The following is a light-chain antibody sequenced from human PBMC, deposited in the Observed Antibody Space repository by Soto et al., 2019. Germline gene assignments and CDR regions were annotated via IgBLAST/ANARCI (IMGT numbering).Light chain of an antibody. Sequence: IVLTQSPRTLSLSPGERATVSCRASQSVTSSNLAWYQQKPGQAPRLLIYGASTRATGIPARFSGSGSGTEFTLTISSLQSEDFAVYYCQQYNNWLTWTFGQGTKVDNK. V-gene: IGKV3-15*01. CDR3: QQYNNWLTWT. J-gene: IGKJ1*01. CDR1: QSVTSSN. CDR2: GAS.